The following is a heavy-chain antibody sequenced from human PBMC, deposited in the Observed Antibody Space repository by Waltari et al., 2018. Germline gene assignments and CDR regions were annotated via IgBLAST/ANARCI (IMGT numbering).Heavy chain of an antibody. V-gene: IGHV3-23*04. CDR2: ISGSGGST. CDR3: ARHQWELADFDY. CDR1: GFTFSSYA. Sequence: EVQLVESGGGLVQPGGSMRLSCAASGFTFSSYAMSWVRQAPGKGLEWVSAISGSGGSTYYADSVKCRFTISRDNSKNTLYLQMNSLRAEDTAVYYCARHQWELADFDYWGQGTLVTVSS. J-gene: IGHJ4*02. D-gene: IGHD1-26*01.